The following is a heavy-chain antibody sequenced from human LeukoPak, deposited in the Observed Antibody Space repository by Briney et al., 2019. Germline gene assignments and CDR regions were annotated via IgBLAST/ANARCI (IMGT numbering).Heavy chain of an antibody. D-gene: IGHD3-3*01. CDR1: GFTFGDFT. Sequence: GGSLRLSRVASGFTFGDFTMEWGRQAPGEGLGWVSLVSWGGASVYYADSVKGRFTISRDNSKNSLFLEMNILRHEDTALYYCAKVRSPRVVTKSFDSWGHGTLVTVSS. CDR2: VSWGGASV. J-gene: IGHJ4*01. V-gene: IGHV3-43*01. CDR3: AKVRSPRVVTKSFDS.